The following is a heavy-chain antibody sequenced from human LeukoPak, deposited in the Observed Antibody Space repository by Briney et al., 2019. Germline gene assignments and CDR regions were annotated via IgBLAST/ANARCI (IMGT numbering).Heavy chain of an antibody. V-gene: IGHV3-23*01. CDR1: GFTFSSYA. Sequence: QPGGSLRLSCAASGFTFSSYAMSWVRQAPGKGLEWVSAISGSGGSTYYADSVKGRFTIPRDNSKTTLYLQMNSLRAEDTAVYYCATGYSSSWYSYYYYYGMDVWGQGTTVTVSS. CDR2: ISGSGGST. J-gene: IGHJ6*02. CDR3: ATGYSSSWYSYYYYYGMDV. D-gene: IGHD6-13*01.